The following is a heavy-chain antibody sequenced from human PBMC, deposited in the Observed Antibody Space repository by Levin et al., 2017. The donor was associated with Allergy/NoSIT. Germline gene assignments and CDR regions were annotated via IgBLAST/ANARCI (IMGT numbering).Heavy chain of an antibody. CDR2: INEDGSEK. Sequence: GGSLRLSCAASGFTLSRFWTTWVRQAPGKGLEWVTNINEDGSEKQYVASVKGRFTISRDYANNSVYLQMSSLRDHDTAIYYCARDPYDIRGYGGYGAFDIWGQGTMVTVSS. CDR3: ARDPYDIRGYGGYGAFDI. V-gene: IGHV3-7*01. D-gene: IGHD3-22*01. CDR1: GFTLSRFW. J-gene: IGHJ3*02.